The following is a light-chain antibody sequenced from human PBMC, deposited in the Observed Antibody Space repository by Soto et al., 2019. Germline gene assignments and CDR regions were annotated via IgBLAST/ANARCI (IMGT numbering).Light chain of an antibody. J-gene: IGKJ1*01. CDR1: QSISNY. CDR2: AVS. Sequence: DIQMTQSPSSLSASIGDRVTITCRASQSISNYLNWYQQKSGNAPKVLIYAVSSLQSGVPSRFSGGGSGTDFTLTISSLHPDDFATYYCQQSYTSPWTFGQGTKVEIK. CDR3: QQSYTSPWT. V-gene: IGKV1-39*01.